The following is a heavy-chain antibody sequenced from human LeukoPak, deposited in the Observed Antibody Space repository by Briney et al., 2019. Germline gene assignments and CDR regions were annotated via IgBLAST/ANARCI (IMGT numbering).Heavy chain of an antibody. J-gene: IGHJ4*02. V-gene: IGHV3-23*01. D-gene: IGHD2/OR15-2a*01. CDR1: GFTFGEAW. CDR2: ISGSGGST. Sequence: QAGGSLRLSCAASGFTFGEAWMSWVRQAPGKGLEWVSAISGSGGSTYYADSVKGRFTISRDNSKNTLYLQMNSLRAEDTAVYHCAKDLSFAGFFDYWGQGTLVTVSS. CDR3: AKDLSFAGFFDY.